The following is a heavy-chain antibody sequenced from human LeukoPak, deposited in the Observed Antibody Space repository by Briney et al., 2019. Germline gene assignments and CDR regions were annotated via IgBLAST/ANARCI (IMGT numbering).Heavy chain of an antibody. V-gene: IGHV3-21*01. Sequence: PGGSLRLSCAASGFTFSSYSMNWVRQAPGKGLEWVSSISSSSSYIYYADSVQGRFTISRDNAKNSLYLQMNSLRAEDTAVYYCARTYYDILTGYYPTFDYWGQGTLVTVSS. CDR2: ISSSSSYI. CDR1: GFTFSSYS. D-gene: IGHD3-9*01. J-gene: IGHJ4*02. CDR3: ARTYYDILTGYYPTFDY.